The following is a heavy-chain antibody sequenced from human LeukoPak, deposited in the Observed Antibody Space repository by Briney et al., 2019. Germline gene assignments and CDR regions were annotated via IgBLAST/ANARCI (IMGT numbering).Heavy chain of an antibody. D-gene: IGHD4-17*01. CDR3: AKDWGHDDGDYTGGDR. CDR1: GFTFSSYS. Sequence: GGSLRLSCAASGFTFSSYSMNWVRQAPGKGLEWVSYISSSSSTIYYADSVKGRFTISRDNAKNSLYLQMNSLRAEDTAVYYCAKDWGHDDGDYTGGDRWGQGTLVTVSS. CDR2: ISSSSSTI. J-gene: IGHJ5*02. V-gene: IGHV3-48*01.